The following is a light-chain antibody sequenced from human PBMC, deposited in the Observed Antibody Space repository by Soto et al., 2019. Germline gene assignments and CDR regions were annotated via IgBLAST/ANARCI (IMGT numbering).Light chain of an antibody. CDR3: LQALQTPPT. J-gene: IGKJ5*01. CDR1: QSLLHHIENNY. Sequence: DIVMTQSPLSFPVTVEEPASISCRFGQSLLHHIENNYLNGYLQKPGQSQQLLIYLGSTRASGVPDRFSGSGSGTDFTLKISRVEAEDIGVYYCLQALQTPPTFGQGTRLEIK. V-gene: IGKV2-28*01. CDR2: LGS.